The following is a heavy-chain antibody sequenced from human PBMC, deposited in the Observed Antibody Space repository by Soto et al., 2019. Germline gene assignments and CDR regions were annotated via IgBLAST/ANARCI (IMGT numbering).Heavy chain of an antibody. Sequence: GASVKVSCKASGYTFTSYDINWVRQATGQGLEWMGWMNPNSGNTGYAQKFQGRVTMTRNTSISTAYMELSSLRSEDTAVYYCAISYDYYYYYGMDVWGQGTTVTVSS. J-gene: IGHJ6*02. CDR1: GYTFTSYD. CDR3: AISYDYYYYYGMDV. D-gene: IGHD3-16*01. CDR2: MNPNSGNT. V-gene: IGHV1-8*01.